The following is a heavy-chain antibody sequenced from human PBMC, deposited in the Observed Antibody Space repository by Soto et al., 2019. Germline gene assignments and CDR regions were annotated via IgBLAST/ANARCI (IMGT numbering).Heavy chain of an antibody. CDR2: IGPTGDT. CDR3: AGNGVGFGFDI. J-gene: IGHJ3*02. D-gene: IGHD3-10*01. Sequence: QVQQQQWGARLLKPSETLSLTCAEYGRSMSGYNWSWLRRSPVRGLEWIGEIGPTGDTNYGPSFMSRVTGSVDTSKYELSLRLTQVTAADTATYLCAGNGVGFGFDIWGLGTMVSVSS. CDR1: GRSMSGYN. V-gene: IGHV4-34*02.